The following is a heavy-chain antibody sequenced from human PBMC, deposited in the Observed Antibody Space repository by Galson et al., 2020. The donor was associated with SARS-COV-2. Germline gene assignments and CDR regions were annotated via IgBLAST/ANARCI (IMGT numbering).Heavy chain of an antibody. CDR1: GFTFSSYG. J-gene: IGHJ4*02. D-gene: IGHD3-3*01. CDR3: ARDGDSTTIFGVVIINHYFDY. V-gene: IGHV3-33*01. Sequence: RLSCAASGFTFSSYGMHWVRQAPGKGLEWVAVIWYDGSNKYYADSVKGRFTISRDNSKNTLYLQMNSLRAEDTAVYYCARDGDSTTIFGVVIINHYFDYWGQGTLVTVSS. CDR2: IWYDGSNK.